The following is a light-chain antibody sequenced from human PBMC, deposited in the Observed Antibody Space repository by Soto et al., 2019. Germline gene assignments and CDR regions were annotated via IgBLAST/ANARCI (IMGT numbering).Light chain of an antibody. J-gene: IGLJ1*01. Sequence: QSALTQPASVSGSPGQSITISCTGTSSDIGRYHYVSWYQQYPGKAPKFMIYDVSNRPSGVSNRFSGSKSVNTASLTISGLQAEDEADYYCSSYISSSTYVFGTGTKLTVL. CDR3: SSYISSSTYV. CDR1: SSDIGRYHY. V-gene: IGLV2-14*01. CDR2: DVS.